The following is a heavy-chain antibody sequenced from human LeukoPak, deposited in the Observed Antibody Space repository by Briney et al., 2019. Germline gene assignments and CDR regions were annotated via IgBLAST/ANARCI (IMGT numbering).Heavy chain of an antibody. CDR2: IYYSGNT. D-gene: IGHD1-26*01. J-gene: IGHJ1*01. Sequence: PSETLSLTCTVSGDSISRFHWSWIRQPPEKRLEWIGYIYYSGNTNYNPSLKSRVTISLDAPKNQFSLKLSSVTATDTAVYYCATLAVGAGGPEFQHWGQGSLVTVSS. V-gene: IGHV4-59*08. CDR3: ATLAVGAGGPEFQH. CDR1: GDSISRFH.